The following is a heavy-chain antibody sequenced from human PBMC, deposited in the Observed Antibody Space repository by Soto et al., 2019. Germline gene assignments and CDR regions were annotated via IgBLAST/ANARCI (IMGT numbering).Heavy chain of an antibody. CDR2: IIPIFGTA. CDR1: GGAFSGYA. J-gene: IGHJ3*02. V-gene: IGHV1-69*13. D-gene: IGHD6-6*01. CDR3: AGYSSSSGPLGAFDI. Sequence: SVKVSCKASGGAFSGYAISWVRQAPGQGLEWMGGIIPIFGTANYAQKFQGRVTITADESTSTAYMELSRLRSEDTAVYYCAGYSSSSGPLGAFDIWGQGTMVTVSS.